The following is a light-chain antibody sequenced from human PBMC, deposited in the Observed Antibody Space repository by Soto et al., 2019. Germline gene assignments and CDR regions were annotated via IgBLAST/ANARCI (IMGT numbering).Light chain of an antibody. V-gene: IGKV1-39*01. Sequence: DIQRTRSPSTLCASIGDRVTITCRASQSISSYLNWYQQKPGKAPKLLIYAASSLQSGVPSRFSGSGSGTDFTLTISSLQPEDFATYYCQQSYSTPLTFGGGTKVDI. CDR2: AAS. CDR1: QSISSY. J-gene: IGKJ4*01. CDR3: QQSYSTPLT.